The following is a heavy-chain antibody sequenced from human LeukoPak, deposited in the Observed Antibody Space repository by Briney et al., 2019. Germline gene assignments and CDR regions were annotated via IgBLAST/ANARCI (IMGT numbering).Heavy chain of an antibody. CDR2: IYYSGST. CDR1: GRSISSYF. V-gene: IGHV4-59*01. Sequence: SETLSLTCTVSGRSISSYFWSWIRQPPGKGLEWIGYIYYSGSTNYNPSLKSRVTISVDTSKNQFSLKLSSVTAADTAVYYCARDIAAAGTHWFDPWGQGTLVTVSS. CDR3: ARDIAAAGTHWFDP. D-gene: IGHD6-13*01. J-gene: IGHJ5*02.